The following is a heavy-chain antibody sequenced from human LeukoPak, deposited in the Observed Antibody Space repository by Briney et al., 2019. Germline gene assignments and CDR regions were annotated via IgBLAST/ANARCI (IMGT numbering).Heavy chain of an antibody. CDR3: ASRITMIVVVSPRAFDI. CDR1: GGSFSGYY. CDR2: INYSGST. Sequence: SETLSLTCAVYGGSFSGYYWGWIRQPPGKGLEWIGEINYSGSTNYNPSLKSRVTISVDTSKNQFSLKLSSVTAADTAVYYCASRITMIVVVSPRAFDIWGQWTMVTVSS. J-gene: IGHJ3*02. D-gene: IGHD3-22*01. V-gene: IGHV4-34*01.